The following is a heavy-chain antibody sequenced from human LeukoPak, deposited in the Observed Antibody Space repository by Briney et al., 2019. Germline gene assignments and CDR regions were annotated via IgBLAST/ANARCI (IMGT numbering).Heavy chain of an antibody. D-gene: IGHD1-26*01. CDR2: IYDSGST. Sequence: SETLSLTCTVSGGSISSGDYYWSWIRQPPGKGLEWIGYIYDSGSTHYNPSLKSRVTISVDTSKNQFSLKLSSVTAADTAVYYCARAGIVGATGIDYWGQGTLVTVSS. CDR1: GGSISSGDYY. CDR3: ARAGIVGATGIDY. J-gene: IGHJ4*02. V-gene: IGHV4-30-4*01.